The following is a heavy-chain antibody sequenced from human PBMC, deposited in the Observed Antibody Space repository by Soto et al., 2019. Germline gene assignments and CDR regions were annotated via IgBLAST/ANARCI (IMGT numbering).Heavy chain of an antibody. J-gene: IGHJ5*02. V-gene: IGHV4-34*01. Sequence: PSETLSLTCAVYGGSFSGYYWSWIRQPPGKGLEWIGEINHSGSTNYNPSLKSRVTISVDTSKNQFSLRLSSVTAADTAVYYCARASGFLTYYYGSGSYVWWFDPWGQGTLVT. CDR2: INHSGST. D-gene: IGHD3-10*01. CDR1: GGSFSGYY. CDR3: ARASGFLTYYYGSGSYVWWFDP.